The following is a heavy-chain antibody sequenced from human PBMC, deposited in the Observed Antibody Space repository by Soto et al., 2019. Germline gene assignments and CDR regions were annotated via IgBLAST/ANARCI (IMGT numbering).Heavy chain of an antibody. CDR2: IYHGGTT. CDR1: GGSITSGHW. V-gene: IGHV4-4*02. CDR3: AREGAYFDSWSGYFGPGYFDK. J-gene: IGHJ4*02. Sequence: QVQLQESGPGLVQPSETLSLTCAVSGGSITSGHWWSWVRQTPGKGLEWIGDIYHGGTTDYNPSLKGRVTMSVDKSKNQFSLKLKSVTAADTAVYYCAREGAYFDSWSGYFGPGYFDKWGQGILVTVSS. D-gene: IGHD3-3*01.